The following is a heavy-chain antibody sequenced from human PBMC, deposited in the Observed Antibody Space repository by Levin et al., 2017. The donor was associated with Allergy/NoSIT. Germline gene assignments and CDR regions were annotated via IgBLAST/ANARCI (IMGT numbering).Heavy chain of an antibody. CDR2: FDPEDGET. J-gene: IGHJ4*02. CDR3: ATVSGSGDYYFDY. CDR1: GYSLTELS. Sequence: ASVKVSCKVSGYSLTELSIHWVRQAPGKGLEWMGGFDPEDGETIFAQKLQGRVTMTEDTSTDTAYMELSGLSSEDTAVFYCATVSGSGDYYFDYWGQGTLVTVST. V-gene: IGHV1-24*01. D-gene: IGHD6-19*01.